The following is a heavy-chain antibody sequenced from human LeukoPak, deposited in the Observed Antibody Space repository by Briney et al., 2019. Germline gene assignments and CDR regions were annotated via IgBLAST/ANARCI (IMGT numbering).Heavy chain of an antibody. V-gene: IGHV1-8*03. D-gene: IGHD3-10*01. CDR1: EYTFTSYD. J-gene: IGHJ5*02. CDR2: MNPNSGDT. Sequence: GASVKVSXKASEYTFTSYDINWVRQATGQGLEWMGWMNPNSGDTGYAQKFQGRVTITRNTSISTAYMELSSLRSEDTAVYYCARAPRITMVRGVIYWFDPWGQGTLVTVSS. CDR3: ARAPRITMVRGVIYWFDP.